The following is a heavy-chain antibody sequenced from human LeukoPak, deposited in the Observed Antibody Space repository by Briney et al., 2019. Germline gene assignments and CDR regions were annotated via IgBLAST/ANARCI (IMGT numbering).Heavy chain of an antibody. Sequence: SETLSLTCTVSGGPISSYYWSWIRQPPGKGLEWIGYNSYSGSTNYNPSLKSRVTISLDTSKNQFSLKLSSVTAADTAVYYCAQNWGSYAFDIWGQGTMVTVSS. CDR1: GGPISSYY. CDR2: NSYSGST. J-gene: IGHJ3*02. CDR3: AQNWGSYAFDI. V-gene: IGHV4-59*01. D-gene: IGHD7-27*01.